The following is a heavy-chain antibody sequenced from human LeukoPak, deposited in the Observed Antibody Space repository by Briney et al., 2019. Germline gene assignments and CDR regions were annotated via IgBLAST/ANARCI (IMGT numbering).Heavy chain of an antibody. V-gene: IGHV5-51*01. CDR3: ARHPPALGYCSTTSCRTPLDY. Sequence: GESLKISCKGSGSSFTTYWIGWVRQMPGKGLEWMGIIYLGDSDTRYSPSFQGQVTISADKSINTAYLQWSSLKASDTAMYYCARHPPALGYCSTTSCRTPLDYWGQGTLVTVSS. D-gene: IGHD2-2*01. CDR2: IYLGDSDT. CDR1: GSSFTTYW. J-gene: IGHJ4*02.